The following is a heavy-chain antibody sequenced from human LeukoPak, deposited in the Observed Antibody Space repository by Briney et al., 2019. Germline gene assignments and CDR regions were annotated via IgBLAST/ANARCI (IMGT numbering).Heavy chain of an antibody. CDR3: ARGPRMVAMNGYAFDI. V-gene: IGHV4-59*01. CDR2: ISYRGSS. D-gene: IGHD2-2*01. CDR1: GGSISNYF. J-gene: IGHJ3*02. Sequence: SETLSLTCNVSGGSISNYFWSWIRQPPGGGLEWIGYISYRGSSNYNPSLKGRVTFSVDTSKNQISLRMISVTASDTAVYYCARGPRMVAMNGYAFDIWGPGTTVIVSS.